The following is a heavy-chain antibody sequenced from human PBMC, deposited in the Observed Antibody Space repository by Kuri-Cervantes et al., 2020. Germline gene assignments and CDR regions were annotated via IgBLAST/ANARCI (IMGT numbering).Heavy chain of an antibody. J-gene: IGHJ3*02. CDR1: GFTFSSYA. V-gene: IGHV3-23*01. CDR2: ISGSGGST. CDR3: ARPGHCSGGSCQRAFDI. Sequence: GGSLRLSCAASGFTFSSYAMSWVRQAPGKGLEWVSAISGSGGSTYYADSVKGRFTISRDNSKNTLYVQMNSLRHEDTAVYYCARPGHCSGGSCQRAFDIWGPGTMVTVSS. D-gene: IGHD2-15*01.